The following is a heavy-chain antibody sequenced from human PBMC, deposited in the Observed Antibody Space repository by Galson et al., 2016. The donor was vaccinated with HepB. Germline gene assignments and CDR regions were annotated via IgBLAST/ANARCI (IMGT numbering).Heavy chain of an antibody. D-gene: IGHD3-22*01. CDR1: GYNFTSYE. J-gene: IGHJ4*02. V-gene: IGHV1-8*01. Sequence: SVKVSCKASGYNFTSYEINWVRQASGQGLEWMGWLKPSNGKTASARRLQGRVTMTVDPSISTAYLDLSSLTYEDTAVYYCASAYYDRSGYNDFWGQGTLVTVFS. CDR2: LKPSNGKT. CDR3: ASAYYDRSGYNDF.